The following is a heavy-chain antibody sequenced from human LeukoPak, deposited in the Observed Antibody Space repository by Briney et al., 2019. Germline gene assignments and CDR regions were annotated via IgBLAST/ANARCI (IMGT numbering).Heavy chain of an antibody. CDR3: ARRTQTIFGVVPYYYMDV. J-gene: IGHJ6*03. CDR1: GGSINSALYY. V-gene: IGHV4-39*01. Sequence: SETLSLTCTVSGGSINSALYYWAWIRQTPEQQLEWIGSVSHDGITKYSPSLGGRVSLSADTSKNAFFMEVHSVTAADSAMYFCARRTQTIFGVVPYYYMDVWGEGTTVTVSS. CDR2: VSHDGIT. D-gene: IGHD3-3*01.